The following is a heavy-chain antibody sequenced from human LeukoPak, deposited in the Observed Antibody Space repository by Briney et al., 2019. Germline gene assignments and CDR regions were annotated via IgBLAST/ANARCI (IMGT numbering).Heavy chain of an antibody. D-gene: IGHD3-22*01. CDR2: IYNSGST. Sequence: SETLSLTCTVSGGSINFYYWSWIRQPAGKGLEWIGRIYNSGSTNYNPSLKSRVTMSVDTSKNHFSLKLSSVTAADTAIYYCARVGKYYYDRTGAFDIWGQGTMVTVSS. J-gene: IGHJ3*02. CDR1: GGSINFYY. V-gene: IGHV4-4*07. CDR3: ARVGKYYYDRTGAFDI.